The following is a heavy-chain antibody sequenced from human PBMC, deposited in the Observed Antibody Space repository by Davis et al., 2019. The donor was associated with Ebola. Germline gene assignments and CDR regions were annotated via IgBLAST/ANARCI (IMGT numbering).Heavy chain of an antibody. D-gene: IGHD3-3*01. CDR2: ITHGGGT. CDR3: AKYDFWSGHNAY. Sequence: MPGGSLRLSCAVYGGSFSGYYWSWIRQPPGKGLEWIGEITHGGGTNYSPSLKSRVTMSIDTSKNQFSLKLSAVTAADTAVYYCAKYDFWSGHNAYWGQGTLVTVSS. J-gene: IGHJ4*02. V-gene: IGHV4-34*01. CDR1: GGSFSGYY.